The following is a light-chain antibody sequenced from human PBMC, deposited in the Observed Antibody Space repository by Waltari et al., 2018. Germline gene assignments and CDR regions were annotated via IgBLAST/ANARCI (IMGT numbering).Light chain of an antibody. Sequence: VSGAPGQRVTISCTGSSSNIGAGYDVNWYQQLPGKVPKLLIYGNSNRPSGVPDRISGSKSGTSASLAITGLQAEDEADYYCQSYDSSLGGSVFGGGTKLTVL. CDR3: QSYDSSLGGSV. V-gene: IGLV1-40*01. CDR1: SSNIGAGYD. CDR2: GNS. J-gene: IGLJ2*01.